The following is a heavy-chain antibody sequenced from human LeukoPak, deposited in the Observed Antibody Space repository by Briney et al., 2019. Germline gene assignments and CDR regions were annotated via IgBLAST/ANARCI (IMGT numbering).Heavy chain of an antibody. J-gene: IGHJ4*02. CDR2: ISGGGGST. D-gene: IGHD1-26*01. V-gene: IGHV3-23*01. Sequence: GGSLRLSCAASGFTFTSYSMNWVRQAPGKGLEWVSTISGGGGSTYYADPVKGRFTISRDNSKNTLYLQVNSLRAEDTAVYYCAKGGKWDVTPFDYWGQGTLVTVSS. CDR1: GFTFTSYS. CDR3: AKGGKWDVTPFDY.